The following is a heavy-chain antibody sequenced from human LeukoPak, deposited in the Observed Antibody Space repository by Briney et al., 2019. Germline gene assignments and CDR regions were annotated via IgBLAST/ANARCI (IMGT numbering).Heavy chain of an antibody. V-gene: IGHV4-59*01. CDR1: GGSISSYY. CDR2: IYYSGST. J-gene: IGHJ4*02. Sequence: PETLSLTCTVSGGSISSYYWSWIRQPPGKGLEWIGYIYYSGSTNYNPSLKSRVTISVDTSKNQFSLKLSSVTAADTAVYYCARSGGEQVDYWGQGTLVTVSS. D-gene: IGHD1-26*01. CDR3: ARSGGEQVDY.